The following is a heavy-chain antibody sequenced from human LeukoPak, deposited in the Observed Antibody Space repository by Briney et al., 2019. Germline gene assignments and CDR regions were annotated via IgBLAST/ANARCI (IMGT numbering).Heavy chain of an antibody. D-gene: IGHD7-27*01. Sequence: ASVKVSCKASGYTFTGYFIHWVRQAPGQGLEWMGWINPNSGGTNYAQKFQGRVTMTRDTSISTAYMELSRLTSDDTAVYYCARVREDNWGAYYFDYWGQGTLVTVSS. CDR1: GYTFTGYF. CDR3: ARVREDNWGAYYFDY. CDR2: INPNSGGT. V-gene: IGHV1-2*02. J-gene: IGHJ4*02.